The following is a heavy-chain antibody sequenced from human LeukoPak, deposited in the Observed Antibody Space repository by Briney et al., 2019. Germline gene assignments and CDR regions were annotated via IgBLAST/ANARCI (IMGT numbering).Heavy chain of an antibody. V-gene: IGHV5-10-1*01. CDR1: GFSFTTYL. CDR3: ARHFYSGYDLIDY. D-gene: IGHD5-12*01. J-gene: IGHJ4*02. Sequence: GESLKIFCQGSGFSFTTYLISWVRQMPGKGLEWMGRIYPSDSYTDYSPSFQGRVTISADKSISTAYLQLTSLRASDTAIYYCARHFYSGYDLIDYWGQGTLVTVS. CDR2: IYPSDSYT.